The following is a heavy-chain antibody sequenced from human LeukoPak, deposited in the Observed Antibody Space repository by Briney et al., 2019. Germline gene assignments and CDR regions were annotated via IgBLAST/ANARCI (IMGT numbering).Heavy chain of an antibody. CDR2: IYYSGST. CDR1: GGSISSYY. CDR3: ARKNDFDI. Sequence: SETLSLTCTVSGGSISSYYWSWIRQPPGKGLEWIGYIYYSGSTYYNPSLKSRVTISVDMSKSQFSLRLTSVTAADTAVYYCARKNDFDIWGQGTLVTASS. V-gene: IGHV4-59*01. J-gene: IGHJ3*02. D-gene: IGHD2/OR15-2a*01.